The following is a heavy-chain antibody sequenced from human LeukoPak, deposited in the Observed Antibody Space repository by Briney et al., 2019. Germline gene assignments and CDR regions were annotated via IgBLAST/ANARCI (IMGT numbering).Heavy chain of an antibody. J-gene: IGHJ4*02. V-gene: IGHV4-39*01. Sequence: PSETLSLTCTVSGGSITTSYHYWGWIRQPPGKGLEWIGSIDYRERTTYNPSLKSRVTISADTSRNQFSLKLSSVTARDTAVYYCASYVSRTMRDSWGQGTLVNVSS. CDR2: IDYRERT. CDR3: ASYVSRTMRDS. CDR1: GGSITTSYHY. D-gene: IGHD3-16*01.